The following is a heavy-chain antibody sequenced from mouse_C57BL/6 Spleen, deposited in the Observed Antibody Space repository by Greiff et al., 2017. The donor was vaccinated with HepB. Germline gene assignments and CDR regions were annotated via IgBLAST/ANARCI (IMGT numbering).Heavy chain of an antibody. V-gene: IGHV2-2*01. J-gene: IGHJ1*03. CDR3: ARGGDYDGDWYFDV. Sequence: VQLVESGPGLVQPSQSLSITCTVSGFSLTSYGVHWVRQSPGKGLEWLGVIWSGGSTDYNAAFISRLSISKDNSKSQVFFKMNSLQADDTAIYYCARGGDYDGDWYFDVWGTGTTVTVSS. CDR1: GFSLTSYG. CDR2: IWSGGST. D-gene: IGHD2-4*01.